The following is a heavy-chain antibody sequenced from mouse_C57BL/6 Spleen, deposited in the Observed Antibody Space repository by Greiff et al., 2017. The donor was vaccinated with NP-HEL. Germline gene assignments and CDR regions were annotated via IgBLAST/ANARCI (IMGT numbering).Heavy chain of an antibody. Sequence: VQLQQSGAELARPGASVKLSCKASGYTFPSYCISWVKQRPGQGLEWIGVLSPRSGYTYYNEKFKGKATLTADKSSSTAYMELRRLTSEDSAVLYCYSNYAMDYWGKGTSVTVSS. CDR2: LSPRSGYT. V-gene: IGHV1-81*01. J-gene: IGHJ4*01. CDR3: YSNYAMDY. D-gene: IGHD2-5*01. CDR1: GYTFPSYC.